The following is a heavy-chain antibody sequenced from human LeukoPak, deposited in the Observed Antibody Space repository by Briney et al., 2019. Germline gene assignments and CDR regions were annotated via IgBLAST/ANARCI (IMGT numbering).Heavy chain of an antibody. J-gene: IGHJ4*02. Sequence: GGSLRLSCLTSGFTFSTNAMSWVRQAPGKGLEWISGISGSSASTYYADSVTGRFTISRDNSRNTLYLQMNSLRGDDTAVYYCAKDVGKWESLHFFDYWGQGTLVTVSS. CDR1: GFTFSTNA. CDR3: AKDVGKWESLHFFDY. CDR2: ISGSSAST. D-gene: IGHD1-26*01. V-gene: IGHV3-23*01.